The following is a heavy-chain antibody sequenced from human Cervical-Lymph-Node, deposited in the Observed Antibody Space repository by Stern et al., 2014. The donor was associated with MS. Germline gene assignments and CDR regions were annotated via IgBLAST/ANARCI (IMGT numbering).Heavy chain of an antibody. CDR3: ARGTGDLSY. V-gene: IGHV1-18*01. CDR1: GYTFTTFG. J-gene: IGHJ4*02. Sequence: VQLVESGAEGKKPGASVKGSCRASGYTFTTFGISWVRQAPGQGLEWMGWISGYSGNTNYAQELQGRVIMTTDTSTSTAYMELRSLRSDDTAVYYCARGTGDLSYWGQGTLVTVSS. CDR2: ISGYSGNT. D-gene: IGHD7-27*01.